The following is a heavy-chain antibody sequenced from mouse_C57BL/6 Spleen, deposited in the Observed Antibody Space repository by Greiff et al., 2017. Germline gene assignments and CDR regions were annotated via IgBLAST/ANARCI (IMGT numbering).Heavy chain of an antibody. CDR2: IDPSDSET. CDR1: GYTFTSYW. D-gene: IGHD1-2*01. CDR3: ARSATGAMDY. J-gene: IGHJ4*01. V-gene: IGHV1-52*01. Sequence: PLPHPVSALVRPGSSVKLSCKASGYTFTSYWMHWVKQRPIQGLEWIGNIDPSDSETHYNQKFKDKATLTVDKSSSTAYMQLSSLTSEDSAVYYCARSATGAMDYWGQGTSVTVSS.